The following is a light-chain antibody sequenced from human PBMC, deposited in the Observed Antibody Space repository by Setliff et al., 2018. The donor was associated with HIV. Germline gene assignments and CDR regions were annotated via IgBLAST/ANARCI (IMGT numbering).Light chain of an antibody. CDR2: EGN. V-gene: IGLV2-23*01. CDR1: SSDVGSYNL. CDR3: CSFAGSSTSV. J-gene: IGLJ1*01. Sequence: QSALAQPASVSGSPGQSITISCTGTSSDVGSYNLVSWYQQHPGKAPKLIIYEGNKRPSGVSTRFSGSKSGNTASLTISGLQAEDGADYYCCSFAGSSTSVFGTGTKVTVL.